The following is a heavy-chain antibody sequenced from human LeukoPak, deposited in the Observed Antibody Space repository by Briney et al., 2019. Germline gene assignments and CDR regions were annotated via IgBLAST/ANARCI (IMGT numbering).Heavy chain of an antibody. J-gene: IGHJ1*01. D-gene: IGHD2-15*01. CDR3: LMSVAAREYFQH. Sequence: GGSLRLSCAASGFTFSSYAMHWVRQAPGKGLEWVAVISYDGSNKYYADSVKGRFTISRDNSKNTLYLQMNSLRAEDTAVYYCLMSVAAREYFQHWGQGTLVTVSS. CDR1: GFTFSSYA. CDR2: ISYDGSNK. V-gene: IGHV3-30-3*01.